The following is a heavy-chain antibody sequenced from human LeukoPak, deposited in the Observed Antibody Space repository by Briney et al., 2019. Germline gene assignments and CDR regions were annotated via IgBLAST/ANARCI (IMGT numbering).Heavy chain of an antibody. D-gene: IGHD3-16*01. J-gene: IGHJ4*02. Sequence: GGSLRLSCAASGFSFSSNWMSWVRQAPGKGLEWVANIKEDGSEKYYVDSVKGRFTISRDNAKKSLYLQMNSLRVEDTAVYYCARVQQGGYLDNWVQGTLVTVSS. CDR3: ARVQQGGYLDN. CDR2: IKEDGSEK. CDR1: GFSFSSNW. V-gene: IGHV3-7*01.